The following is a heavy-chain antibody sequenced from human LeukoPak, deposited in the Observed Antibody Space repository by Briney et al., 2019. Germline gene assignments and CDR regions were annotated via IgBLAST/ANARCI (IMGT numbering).Heavy chain of an antibody. CDR1: GYTFTGYY. V-gene: IGHV1-2*02. Sequence: ASVKVSCKASGYTFTGYYMHWVRQAPGQGLEWMGWINPNSGGTNYAQKFQGRVTMTRDTSISTAYMELSRLRSDDTAVYYCARDQDSSGWPNWFDPWGQGTLVTVSS. D-gene: IGHD6-19*01. J-gene: IGHJ5*02. CDR2: INPNSGGT. CDR3: ARDQDSSGWPNWFDP.